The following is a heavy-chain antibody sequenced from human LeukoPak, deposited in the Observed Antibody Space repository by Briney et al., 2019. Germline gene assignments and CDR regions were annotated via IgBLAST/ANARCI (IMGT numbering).Heavy chain of an antibody. V-gene: IGHV1-69*02. CDR3: ARGHQPPYYGMDV. CDR2: IIPILGIA. CDR1: GGTFSSYT. Sequence: ASVKGSCKASGGTFSSYTISWVRQAPGQGLEWMGRIIPILGIANYAQKFQGRVTITADKSTSTAYMELSSLRSEDTAVFYCARGHQPPYYGMDVWGQGTTVTVSS. J-gene: IGHJ6*02.